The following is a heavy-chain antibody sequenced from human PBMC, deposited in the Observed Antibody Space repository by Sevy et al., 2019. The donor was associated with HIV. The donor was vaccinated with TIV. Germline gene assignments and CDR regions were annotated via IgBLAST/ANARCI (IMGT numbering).Heavy chain of an antibody. D-gene: IGHD6-19*01. CDR1: GYSFTNYW. V-gene: IGHV5-51*01. J-gene: IGHJ6*02. Sequence: GETLKISCKGSGYSFTNYWIGWVRQMPGKGLEWMGIIYPGDSDTRYSPSFQGQVTMSVDKSISTAYLQWSSLKASDTAMYYCARHHVAVAGAPRVDVWGQGTTVTVSS. CDR3: ARHHVAVAGAPRVDV. CDR2: IYPGDSDT.